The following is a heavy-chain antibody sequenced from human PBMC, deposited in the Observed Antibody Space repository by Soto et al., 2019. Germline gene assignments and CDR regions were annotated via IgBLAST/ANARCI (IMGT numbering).Heavy chain of an antibody. D-gene: IGHD2-8*01. CDR2: ISSSSSYI. CDR1: GFTFSSYS. V-gene: IGHV3-21*01. J-gene: IGHJ6*02. Sequence: GGSLRLSCAASGFTFSSYSMNWVRQAPGKGLEWVSSISSSSSYIYYADSVKGRFTISRDNAKNSLYLQMNSLRAEDTAVYYCARDGGGDIVLMVYAIPGDYYYYGMDVWGQGTTVTVSS. CDR3: ARDGGGDIVLMVYAIPGDYYYYGMDV.